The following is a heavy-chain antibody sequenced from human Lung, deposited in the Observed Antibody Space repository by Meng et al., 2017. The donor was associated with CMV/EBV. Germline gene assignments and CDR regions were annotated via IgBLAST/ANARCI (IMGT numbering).Heavy chain of an antibody. CDR2: IIPMFGTT. CDR1: GGTFSTYV. V-gene: IGHV1-69*13. D-gene: IGHD3-22*01. J-gene: IGHJ4*02. CDR3: ARHAEDYYDSRDFSPYAH. Sequence: SXXVSCKASGGTFSTYVFSWVRQAPGQGLEWLGGIIPMFGTTNYAQKFQGRLTIKADDSTRTAYMDLSSLTSEDTAVYYCARHAEDYYDSRDFSPYAHWGQGXLVTVS.